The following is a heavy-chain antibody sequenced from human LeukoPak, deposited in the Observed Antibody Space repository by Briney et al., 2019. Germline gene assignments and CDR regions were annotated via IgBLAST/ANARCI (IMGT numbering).Heavy chain of an antibody. Sequence: GGSLRLSCAASRFTFRNYAMSWVRQAPGRGLEWLSIISGTADSKYYADSVKGRSTISRDNPRSTLYLEMKSLRAEDTAVYYCAKADATIGGAFDTWGQGTMVIVSS. CDR1: RFTFRNYA. CDR2: ISGTADSK. CDR3: AKADATIGGAFDT. J-gene: IGHJ3*02. D-gene: IGHD3-16*01. V-gene: IGHV3-23*01.